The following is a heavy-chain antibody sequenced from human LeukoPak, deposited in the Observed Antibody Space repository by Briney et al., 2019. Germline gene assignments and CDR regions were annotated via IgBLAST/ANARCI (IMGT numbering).Heavy chain of an antibody. CDR1: GYSFTTHW. Sequence: GESLKISCKASGYSFTTHWIGWVRQMPGKGLEWMGIIYPGDSDTRYSPSFQGHVTISADKSISTAYLQWSSLKASDTAMYYCARQIIKTEDAFDIWGQGTMVTVSS. CDR2: IYPGDSDT. V-gene: IGHV5-51*01. CDR3: ARQIIKTEDAFDI. J-gene: IGHJ3*02. D-gene: IGHD1-14*01.